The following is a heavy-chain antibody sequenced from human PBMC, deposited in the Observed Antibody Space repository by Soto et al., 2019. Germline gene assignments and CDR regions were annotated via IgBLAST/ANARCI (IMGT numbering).Heavy chain of an antibody. Sequence: LRLSCTASGFTFGDYAMSWVRQAPGKGLEWVGFIRSKAYGGTTEYAASVKGRFTISRDDSKSIAYLQMNSLKTEDTAVYYCTRDPERRDYWGQGTLVAVSS. V-gene: IGHV3-49*04. D-gene: IGHD1-1*01. CDR2: IRSKAYGGTT. CDR3: TRDPERRDY. CDR1: GFTFGDYA. J-gene: IGHJ4*02.